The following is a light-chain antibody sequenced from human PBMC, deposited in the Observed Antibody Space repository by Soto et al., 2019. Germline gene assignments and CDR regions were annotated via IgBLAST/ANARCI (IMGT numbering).Light chain of an antibody. Sequence: QSALTQPRSVSGSPGQSVTISCTGTSSDVGGYDFVSWYQQHPGKAPKLMISDVSKRPSGVPDRSSGSKSGNTASLTISGLQAEDEADYYCCSYAGDLALFGGGT. CDR3: CSYAGDLAL. J-gene: IGLJ2*01. CDR2: DVS. V-gene: IGLV2-11*01. CDR1: SSDVGGYDF.